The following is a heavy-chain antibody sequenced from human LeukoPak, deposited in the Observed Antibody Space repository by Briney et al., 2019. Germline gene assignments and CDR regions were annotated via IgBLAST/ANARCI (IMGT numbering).Heavy chain of an antibody. Sequence: GGSLRLSCAASGFTFSSYAMSWVRQAPGKGLEWVSVISGSGGSTYYADSVKGRFTISRDNSKNTLYLQMNSLRAEDTAVYYCAKDYRSAYSSSPSYNWFDPWGQGTLVTVSS. D-gene: IGHD6-13*01. V-gene: IGHV3-23*01. CDR3: AKDYRSAYSSSPSYNWFDP. J-gene: IGHJ5*02. CDR2: ISGSGGST. CDR1: GFTFSSYA.